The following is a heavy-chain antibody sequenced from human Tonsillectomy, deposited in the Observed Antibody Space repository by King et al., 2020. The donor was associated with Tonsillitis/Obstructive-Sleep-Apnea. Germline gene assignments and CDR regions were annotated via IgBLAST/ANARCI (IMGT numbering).Heavy chain of an antibody. D-gene: IGHD4-23*01. CDR2: IYSGGST. V-gene: IGHV3-66*01. Sequence: EVQLVESGGGLVQPGGSLRLSCAASGFTVSSNYMSWVRQAPGKGLEWVSVIYSGGSTYYADSVKGRFTISRDNSKNTLYLQMNSLRAEDTAVYYCARDPILGWGGNHDAFDIWGQGTMVTVSS. J-gene: IGHJ3*02. CDR1: GFTVSSNY. CDR3: ARDPILGWGGNHDAFDI.